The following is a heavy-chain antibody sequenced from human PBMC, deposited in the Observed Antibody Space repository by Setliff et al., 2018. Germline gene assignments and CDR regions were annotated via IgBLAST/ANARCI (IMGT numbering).Heavy chain of an antibody. Sequence: AGGSLRLSCAASGFTFSSYSMNWVRQAPGKGLEWVSYISSSSSTIYYADSVKGRFTISRDNAKNSLYLQMNSLRAEDTAVYYCARVYDFWSGYYVDYWGQGTLVTVSS. J-gene: IGHJ4*02. CDR2: ISSSSSTI. CDR3: ARVYDFWSGYYVDY. V-gene: IGHV3-48*01. D-gene: IGHD3-3*01. CDR1: GFTFSSYS.